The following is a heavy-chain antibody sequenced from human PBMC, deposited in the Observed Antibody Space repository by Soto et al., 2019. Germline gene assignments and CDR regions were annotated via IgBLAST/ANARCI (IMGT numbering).Heavy chain of an antibody. D-gene: IGHD6-19*01. CDR2: ISGSGGST. Sequence: VGSLRLPCAASGFTFSSHAMRWVLQAPGKGLEWVSGISGSGGSTDYADSVKGRFTISRDNSKNTLYLQMNSLRAEDTAVYYCAKDAYTGNGWYYFDIRGQGTLVTVS. CDR3: AKDAYTGNGWYYFDI. V-gene: IGHV3-23*01. CDR1: GFTFSSHA. J-gene: IGHJ4*02.